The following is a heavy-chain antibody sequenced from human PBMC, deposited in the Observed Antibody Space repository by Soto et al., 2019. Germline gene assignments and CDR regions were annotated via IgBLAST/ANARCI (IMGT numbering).Heavy chain of an antibody. D-gene: IGHD3-16*02. V-gene: IGHV3-72*01. J-gene: IGHJ6*02. Sequence: GGSLRLSCAASGFTFSDHYMDWVRQAPGKGLEWVGRTRNKANSYTTEYAASVKGRFTISRDDSKNSLYLQMNSLKTEDTAVYYCARVPYRRNYYYYYGMDVWGQGTTVTVSS. CDR2: TRNKANSYTT. CDR1: GFTFSDHY. CDR3: ARVPYRRNYYYYYGMDV.